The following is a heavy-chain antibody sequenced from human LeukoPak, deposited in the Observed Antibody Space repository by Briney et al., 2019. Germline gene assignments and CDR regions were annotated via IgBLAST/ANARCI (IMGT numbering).Heavy chain of an antibody. CDR3: ARDCSSATCYAAFDY. Sequence: GESLRLSCVASGFTFTKYAMDWVRQAPGKGLEWVASISYDDTNKAYSDSVKGRFTVSRDKSNNTLYLQMNSLRAEDTGVYYCARDCSSATCYAAFDYWGQGTLVTVSS. CDR1: GFTFTKYA. V-gene: IGHV3-30-3*01. CDR2: ISYDDTNK. J-gene: IGHJ4*02. D-gene: IGHD2-2*01.